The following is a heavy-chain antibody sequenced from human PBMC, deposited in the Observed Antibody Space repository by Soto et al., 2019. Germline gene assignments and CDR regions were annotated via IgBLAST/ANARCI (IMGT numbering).Heavy chain of an antibody. Sequence: QVQLVESGGGVVQPGRSLRLSCAASGFTFSNYGMHWVRQAPGKGLEWVAIIWYDGSNKDYADSVKGRFTVSRDNAKNTLYLQMNSLRGEDTAVYYCARDDGYLGWGQGTLVTVSS. CDR1: GFTFSNYG. D-gene: IGHD5-12*01. V-gene: IGHV3-33*01. CDR3: ARDDGYLG. CDR2: IWYDGSNK. J-gene: IGHJ4*02.